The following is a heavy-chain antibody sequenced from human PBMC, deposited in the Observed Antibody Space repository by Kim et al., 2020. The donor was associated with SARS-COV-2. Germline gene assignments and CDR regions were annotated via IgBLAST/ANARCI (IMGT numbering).Heavy chain of an antibody. CDR3: VRSFSGSGDY. D-gene: IGHD1-26*01. CDR1: GFTFSSFW. Sequence: GGSLRLSCAASGFTFSSFWMHWVRQGPGKGLVWVSRTNEDGSSTSYADAVKGRFTISRDNAKNTLYLQMNSLRAEDTAVYYCVRSFSGSGDYWGQGTLVTVSS. V-gene: IGHV3-74*01. J-gene: IGHJ4*02. CDR2: TNEDGSST.